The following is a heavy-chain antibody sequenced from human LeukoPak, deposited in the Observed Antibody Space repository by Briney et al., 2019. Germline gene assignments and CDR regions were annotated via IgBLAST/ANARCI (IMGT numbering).Heavy chain of an antibody. J-gene: IGHJ4*02. CDR3: ARGGYGPEGDYSDY. CDR1: GYTFTSYG. CDR2: ISAYNGNT. Sequence: ASVKVSCKASGYTFTSYGISWVRQAPGQGLEWMGWISAYNGNTNYAQRFQDRVTMTTDTSTSTAYMELRSLRSDDTAVYYCARGGYGPEGDYSDYWGQGTLVTVSS. V-gene: IGHV1-18*01. D-gene: IGHD5-18*01.